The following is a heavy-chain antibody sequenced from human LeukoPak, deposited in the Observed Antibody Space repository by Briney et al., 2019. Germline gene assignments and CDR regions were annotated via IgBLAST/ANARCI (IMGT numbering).Heavy chain of an antibody. Sequence: GGSLRLSCVASGFTFSTYSMNWVRQAPGKGLEWVSYISSSTSTIYYADSVKGRFTISRDNSKNTLYLQMNSLRAEDTAVYYCAKDNWNYVTSDFDYWGQGTLVTVSS. CDR3: AKDNWNYVTSDFDY. V-gene: IGHV3-48*01. CDR1: GFTFSTYS. J-gene: IGHJ4*02. CDR2: ISSSTSTI. D-gene: IGHD1-7*01.